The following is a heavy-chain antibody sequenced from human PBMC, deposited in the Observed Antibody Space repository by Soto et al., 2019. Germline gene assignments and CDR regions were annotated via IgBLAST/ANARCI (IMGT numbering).Heavy chain of an antibody. CDR1: GFTFSSYA. Sequence: GGSLRLSCAASGFTFSSYAMSWVRQAPGKGLEWVSAISGSGGSTYYADSVKGRFTISRDNSKNTLYLQMNSLRAEDTAVYYCAICLGFGYSYGSPDYWGQGTLVTVSS. CDR3: AICLGFGYSYGSPDY. J-gene: IGHJ4*02. D-gene: IGHD5-18*01. CDR2: ISGSGGST. V-gene: IGHV3-23*01.